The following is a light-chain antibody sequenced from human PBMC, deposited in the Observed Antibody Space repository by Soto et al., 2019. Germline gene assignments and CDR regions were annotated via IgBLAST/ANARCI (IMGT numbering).Light chain of an antibody. CDR3: NSYTSIHTYV. J-gene: IGLJ1*01. CDR1: SSDISAYNF. V-gene: IGLV2-14*01. CDR2: EVT. Sequence: QSVLTQPASVSGSPGQSITISCTGTSSDISAYNFVSWYQQHPGKAPELLIYEVTTRPSGVSDRFSGSKSGNTASLTISGLQAEDEADYYCNSYTSIHTYVFGTGTKLTVL.